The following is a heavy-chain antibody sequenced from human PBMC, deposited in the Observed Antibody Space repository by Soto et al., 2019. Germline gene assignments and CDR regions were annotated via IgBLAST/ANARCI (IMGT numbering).Heavy chain of an antibody. CDR1: GGSFSGYY. CDR3: PRHLVAGAATPANWFDP. Sequence: PSETLSLTCAVYGGSFSGYYWSWIRQPPGKGLESIGEINHSGSTNYNPSLKSRDTISVHTSKNQFSLQLTSVTAPDTAAYYSPRHLVAGAATPANWFDPWGKGTLAT. CDR2: INHSGST. V-gene: IGHV4-34*01. D-gene: IGHD2-15*01. J-gene: IGHJ5*02.